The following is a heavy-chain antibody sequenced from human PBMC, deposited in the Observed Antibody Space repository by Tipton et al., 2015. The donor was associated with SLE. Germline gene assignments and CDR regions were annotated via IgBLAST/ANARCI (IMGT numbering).Heavy chain of an antibody. V-gene: IGHV3-21*01. Sequence: SLRLSCAASGFTFSSYSMNWVRQAPGKGLEWVSSISSSGNNLHYADSVKGRFAISRDNAKNSVFLQMNSLRTEDTAVYYCTRGTGDQRYWGQGTLVTVSS. D-gene: IGHD7-27*01. CDR3: TRGTGDQRY. J-gene: IGHJ4*02. CDR1: GFTFSSYS. CDR2: ISSSGNNL.